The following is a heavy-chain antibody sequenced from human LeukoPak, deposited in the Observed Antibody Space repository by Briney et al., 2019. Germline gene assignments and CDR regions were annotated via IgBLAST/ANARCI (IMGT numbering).Heavy chain of an antibody. CDR2: ISSSSSYI. Sequence: GGSLRLSCAASGFTFSGYGMSWVRQAPGKGLKWVSSISSSSSYIYYADSVKGRFTISRDNAKNLLYLQMNSLRAEDTAVYYCAREASNYGDHTMMIWGQGTLVTVSS. CDR3: AREASNYGDHTMMI. J-gene: IGHJ4*02. CDR1: GFTFSGYG. V-gene: IGHV3-21*01. D-gene: IGHD4-17*01.